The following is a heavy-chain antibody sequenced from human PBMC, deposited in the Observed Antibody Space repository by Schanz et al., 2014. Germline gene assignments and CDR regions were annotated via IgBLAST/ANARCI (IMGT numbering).Heavy chain of an antibody. CDR1: GFTFSTHA. CDR3: VSQTGSPDY. D-gene: IGHD6-13*01. Sequence: QVQLVQSGAEVKKPGASVKVSCQASGFTFSTHAMHWVRQAPGRGLEWLALASSDGNNDYYTDSVKGRFTISRDNAKRSLFLQMNSLRVDDSAVCFCVSQTGSPDYWGQGTLVTVSS. J-gene: IGHJ4*02. V-gene: IGHV3-33*05. CDR2: ASSDGNND.